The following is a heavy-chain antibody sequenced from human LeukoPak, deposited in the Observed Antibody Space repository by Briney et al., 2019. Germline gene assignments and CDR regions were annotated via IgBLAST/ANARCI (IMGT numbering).Heavy chain of an antibody. CDR3: ARDHHLGAPAEDI. Sequence: KPGGSLRLSCAASGFTFSDYYMSWIRQAPGKGLEWVSYISSSGSTIYYADSVKGRFTISRDNAKNSLYLQMNSLRAEDTAVYYCARDHHLGAPAEDIWGQGTMATVSS. CDR2: ISSSGSTI. CDR1: GFTFSDYY. D-gene: IGHD1-26*01. J-gene: IGHJ3*02. V-gene: IGHV3-11*04.